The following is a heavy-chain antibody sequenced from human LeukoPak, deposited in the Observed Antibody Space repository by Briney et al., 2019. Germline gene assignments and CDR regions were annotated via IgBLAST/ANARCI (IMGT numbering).Heavy chain of an antibody. Sequence: GGSLRLSCAASGFTFSSYSMIWVRQAPGKGLEWVLYISSSSSTIYYADSVKGRFTISRDNAKNSLYLQMNSLRAEDTAVYYCARASEQPTAFDIWGQGTMVTVSS. J-gene: IGHJ3*02. V-gene: IGHV3-48*01. CDR1: GFTFSSYS. CDR2: ISSSSSTI. D-gene: IGHD6-13*01. CDR3: ARASEQPTAFDI.